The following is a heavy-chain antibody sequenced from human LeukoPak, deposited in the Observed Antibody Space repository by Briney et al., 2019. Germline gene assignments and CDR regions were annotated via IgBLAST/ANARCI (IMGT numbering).Heavy chain of an antibody. D-gene: IGHD3-10*01. V-gene: IGHV3-66*01. CDR2: IYSGGST. J-gene: IGHJ4*02. Sequence: PGGSLRLSCAASGFTFSSYSMNWVRQAPGKGLEWVSVIYSGGSTYYADSVKGRFTISRDNSKNTLYLQMNSLRAEDTAVYYCARDLRVRGVTRYYFDYWGQGTLVTVSS. CDR3: ARDLRVRGVTRYYFDY. CDR1: GFTFSSYS.